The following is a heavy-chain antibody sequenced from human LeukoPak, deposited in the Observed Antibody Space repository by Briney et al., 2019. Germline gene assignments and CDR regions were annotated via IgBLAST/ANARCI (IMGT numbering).Heavy chain of an antibody. CDR1: GYTLTELS. CDR3: AIGPGTNYYYYGMDV. CDR2: FDPEDGET. Sequence: ASVKVSCKVSGYTLTELSMHWVRQAPGKGLEWMGGFDPEDGETIYAQKFQGRVTITADKSTSTAYMELSSLRSEDTAVYYCAIGPGTNYYYYGMDVWGQGTTVTVSS. V-gene: IGHV1-24*01. J-gene: IGHJ6*02. D-gene: IGHD3-10*01.